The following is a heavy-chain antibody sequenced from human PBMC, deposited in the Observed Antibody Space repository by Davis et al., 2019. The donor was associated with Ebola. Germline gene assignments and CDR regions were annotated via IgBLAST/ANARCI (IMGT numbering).Heavy chain of an antibody. CDR3: AREYYGSSGYSRSFDY. Sequence: GESLKISCAASGFTFSDYYMSWIRQAPGKGPEWVSSISGSGGTIYYADSVKGRFTISRDNAKNSLFLQMDSLRVEDTAVYYCAREYYGSSGYSRSFDYWGQGSLVTVSS. V-gene: IGHV3-11*04. J-gene: IGHJ4*02. CDR2: ISGSGGTI. D-gene: IGHD3-22*01. CDR1: GFTFSDYY.